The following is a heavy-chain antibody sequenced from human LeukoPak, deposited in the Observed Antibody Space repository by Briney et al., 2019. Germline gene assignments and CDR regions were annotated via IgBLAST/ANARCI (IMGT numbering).Heavy chain of an antibody. CDR1: GFTFSNYY. CDR2: IYSGGST. V-gene: IGHV3-53*01. CDR3: ASAREYCGSAECYEYFQH. D-gene: IGHD2-21*01. Sequence: PGGSLRLSCAASGFTFSNYYMTWIRQAPGKGLEWVSVIYSGGSTYYADSVNGRFTISRDNSRNTLLLQMNSLRAEDTALYYCASAREYCGSAECYEYFQHWGQGTLVTVSS. J-gene: IGHJ1*01.